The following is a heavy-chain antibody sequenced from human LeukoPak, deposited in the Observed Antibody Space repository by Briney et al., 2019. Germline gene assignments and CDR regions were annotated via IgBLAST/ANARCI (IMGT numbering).Heavy chain of an antibody. Sequence: PSETLSLTCAVYGGSFSGYYWSWIRQPPGKGLEWIGEINHSGSTNYNPSLKSRVTISVDTSKNQFSLKLSSVTAADTAVYYCARGGNSGYFDYWGQGTLVTVSS. CDR3: ARGGNSGYFDY. V-gene: IGHV4-34*01. D-gene: IGHD2/OR15-2a*01. J-gene: IGHJ4*02. CDR2: INHSGST. CDR1: GGSFSGYY.